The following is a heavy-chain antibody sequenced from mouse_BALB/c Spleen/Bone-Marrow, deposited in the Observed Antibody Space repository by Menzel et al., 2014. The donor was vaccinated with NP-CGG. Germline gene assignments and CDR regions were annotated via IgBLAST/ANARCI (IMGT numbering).Heavy chain of an antibody. D-gene: IGHD1-1*01. CDR3: ARGSSYFDY. CDR2: ISDGGSYT. CDR1: GFTFSDYY. J-gene: IGHJ2*01. V-gene: IGHV5-4*02. Sequence: EVKVVESGGGLVKPGGSLKLSCAASGFTFSDYYMYWVRQTPEKGLEWVATISDGGSYTYYPDSVKGRFTISRDNAKNNLYLQMSSLKSEDTAMYYCARGSSYFDYWGQGTTLTVSS.